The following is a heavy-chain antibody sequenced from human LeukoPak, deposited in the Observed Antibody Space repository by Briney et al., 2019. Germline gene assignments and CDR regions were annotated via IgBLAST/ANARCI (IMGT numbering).Heavy chain of an antibody. CDR2: ISSSSSYI. CDR1: GFTFRSYS. V-gene: IGHV3-21*01. J-gene: IGHJ4*02. D-gene: IGHD6-13*01. CDR3: ARDVEQQPNDY. Sequence: GGSLRLSCAASGFTFRSYSMNWVRQAPGKGLEWVSSISSSSSYIYYADSVKGRFTISRDNAKNSLYLQMNSLRAEDTAVYYCARDVEQQPNDYWGQGTLVTVSS.